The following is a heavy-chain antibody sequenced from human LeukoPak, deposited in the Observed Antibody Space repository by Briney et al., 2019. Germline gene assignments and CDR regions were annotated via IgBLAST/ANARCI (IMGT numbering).Heavy chain of an antibody. CDR2: ISYDGSNK. CDR3: AKDFFGSGSQN. V-gene: IGHV3-30*04. D-gene: IGHD2/OR15-2a*01. Sequence: QPGRSLRLSCAASGFTFSSYAMHWVRQAPGKGLEWVAVISYDGSNKYYADSVKGRFTISRDNSKNTLYLQMNSLRAEDTAVYYCAKDFFGSGSQNWGQGTLVTVSS. CDR1: GFTFSSYA. J-gene: IGHJ4*02.